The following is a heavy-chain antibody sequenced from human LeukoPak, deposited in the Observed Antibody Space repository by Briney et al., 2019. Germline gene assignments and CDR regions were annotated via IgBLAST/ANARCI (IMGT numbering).Heavy chain of an antibody. Sequence: GGSLRLSCAASGFTFSSYWMHWVRQAPGKGLVWVSRINSDGRRTTYAESVKGRFTISRDNAKNTLYLQMNSLRAEDTAVYYCASLFLCYGCSSSSASVNIWGQGTMVTVSS. V-gene: IGHV3-74*01. D-gene: IGHD6-6*01. J-gene: IGHJ3*02. CDR1: GFTFSSYW. CDR3: ASLFLCYGCSSSSASVNI. CDR2: INSDGRRT.